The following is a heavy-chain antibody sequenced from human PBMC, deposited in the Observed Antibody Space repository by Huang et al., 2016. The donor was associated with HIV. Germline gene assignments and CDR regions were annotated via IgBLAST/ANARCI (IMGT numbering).Heavy chain of an antibody. D-gene: IGHD2-15*01. V-gene: IGHV3-21*01. Sequence: EVHLVESGGGLVKPGGSLRLSCAASGFTLSSYSMNWVRQAPGKGLEWVSSIDSGNTYTHYADAGKGRFTKSRDNAKNSRYLHMNSLRAEDTAVYYCARDLSYCSGGSCYSFPFDYWGQGTLVTVSS. CDR2: IDSGNTYT. CDR3: ARDLSYCSGGSCYSFPFDY. J-gene: IGHJ4*02. CDR1: GFTLSSYS.